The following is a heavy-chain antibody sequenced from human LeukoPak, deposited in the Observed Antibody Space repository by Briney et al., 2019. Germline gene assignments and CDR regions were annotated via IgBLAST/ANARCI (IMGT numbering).Heavy chain of an antibody. CDR3: AKFPGGPAAIGY. D-gene: IGHD2-2*01. V-gene: IGHV3-23*01. Sequence: PGRSLRLSCAASGFTFDDYAMHWVRQAPGKGLEWVSAISGSGGSTYYADSVKGRFTISRDNSKNTLYLQMNSLRAEDTAVYYCAKFPGGPAAIGYWGQGTLVTVSS. CDR1: GFTFDDYA. J-gene: IGHJ4*02. CDR2: ISGSGGST.